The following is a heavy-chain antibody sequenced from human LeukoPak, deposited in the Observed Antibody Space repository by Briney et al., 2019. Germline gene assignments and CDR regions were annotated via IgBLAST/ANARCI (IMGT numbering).Heavy chain of an antibody. V-gene: IGHV1-69*04. CDR3: ARGGNWGYLDY. CDR2: IIPILGIA. Sequence: SVKVSCKASGGTFSSYAIIWVRQAPGQGLEWMGRIIPILGIANYAQKFQGRVTITADKSTSTAYMELSSLRSEDTAVYYCARGGNWGYLDYWGQGTLVTVSS. J-gene: IGHJ4*02. D-gene: IGHD7-27*01. CDR1: GGTFSSYA.